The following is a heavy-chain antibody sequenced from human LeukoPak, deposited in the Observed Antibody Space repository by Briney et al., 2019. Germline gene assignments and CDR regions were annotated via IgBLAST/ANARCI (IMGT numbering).Heavy chain of an antibody. V-gene: IGHV3-23*01. D-gene: IGHD3-3*01. CDR3: AREVLEWSYYYYYGMDV. Sequence: GGSLRLSCAASGFTFSSYAMSWVRQAPGKGLEWVSAISGSGGSTYYADSVKGRFTISRDNSKNTLYLQMNSLRAEDTAVYYCAREVLEWSYYYYYGMDVWGQGTTVTVSS. CDR2: ISGSGGST. CDR1: GFTFSSYA. J-gene: IGHJ6*02.